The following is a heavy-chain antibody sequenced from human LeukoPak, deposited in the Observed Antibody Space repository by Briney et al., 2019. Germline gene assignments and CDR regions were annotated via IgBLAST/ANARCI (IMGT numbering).Heavy chain of an antibody. D-gene: IGHD1-26*01. J-gene: IGHJ4*02. CDR1: GCTFSSYA. CDR3: ARVWELSFDH. CDR2: ISGSGGST. Sequence: GGSLRLSCAASGCTFSSYAMSWVRRAPGKGLEWVSAISGSGGSTYYADSVKGRFTISRDNSKNTLYLQMNSLRAEDTALYYCARVWELSFDHWGQGTLVTVSS. V-gene: IGHV3-23*01.